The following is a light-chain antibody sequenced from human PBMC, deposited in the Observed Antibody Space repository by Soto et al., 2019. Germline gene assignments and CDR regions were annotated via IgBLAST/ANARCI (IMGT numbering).Light chain of an antibody. V-gene: IGKV3-20*01. CDR1: QSVSSSY. CDR3: QHYVTSLTT. CDR2: GAS. Sequence: ESVLTHSPATLSLSPGERATLSCRASQSVSSSYLAWYQQKPGQAPRLLIFGASIRVTGIPDRFIGSGSGTDFTLTISRLEPEDFAVYYCQHYVTSLTTFGQGTKVDIK. J-gene: IGKJ1*01.